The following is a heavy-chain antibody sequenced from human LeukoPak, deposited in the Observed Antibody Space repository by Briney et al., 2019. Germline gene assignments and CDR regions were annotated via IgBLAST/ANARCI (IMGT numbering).Heavy chain of an antibody. V-gene: IGHV1-24*01. D-gene: IGHD2-2*01. CDR2: FDPEDGET. Sequence: GASVKVSCKVSGYTLTELSMHWVRQAPGKGLEWMGGFDPEDGETIYAQKFQGRVTMTEDTSTDTAYMELSSLRSEDTAVYYCATPVRSIVVVPAAPRNYYYGMDVWGQGTTVTVSS. J-gene: IGHJ6*02. CDR3: ATPVRSIVVVPAAPRNYYYGMDV. CDR1: GYTLTELS.